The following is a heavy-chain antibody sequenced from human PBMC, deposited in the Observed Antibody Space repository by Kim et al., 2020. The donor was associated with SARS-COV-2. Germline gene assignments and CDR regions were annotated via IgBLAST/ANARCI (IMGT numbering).Heavy chain of an antibody. Sequence: SETLSLTCTVSGGSISSYYWSWIRQPPGKGLEWIGYIYYSGSTNYNPSLKSRVTISVDTSKNQFSLKLSSVTAADTAVYYCARVPIHSGSDGGAFDIWGQGTMVTVSS. V-gene: IGHV4-59*13. D-gene: IGHD1-26*01. CDR3: ARVPIHSGSDGGAFDI. J-gene: IGHJ3*02. CDR2: IYYSGST. CDR1: GGSISSYY.